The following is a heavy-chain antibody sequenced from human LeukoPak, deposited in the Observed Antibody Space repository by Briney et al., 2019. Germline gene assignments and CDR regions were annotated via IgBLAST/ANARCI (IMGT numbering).Heavy chain of an antibody. CDR2: ISGSGGST. V-gene: IGHV3-23*01. Sequence: GGSLRLSCAASGFTFGSYAMSWVRQAPGKGLEWVSAISGSGGSTYYADSVKGRFTISRDNAKNTLYLQMISLRAEDTAVYYCASSGPYSSGWYAFDIWGQGTMVTVSS. J-gene: IGHJ3*02. D-gene: IGHD6-19*01. CDR1: GFTFGSYA. CDR3: ASSGPYSSGWYAFDI.